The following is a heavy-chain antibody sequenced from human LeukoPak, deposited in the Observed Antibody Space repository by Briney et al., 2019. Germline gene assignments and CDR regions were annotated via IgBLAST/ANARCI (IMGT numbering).Heavy chain of an antibody. D-gene: IGHD1-1*01. Sequence: GGSLRLSCAASGFTFSSYSMNWVRLAPGKGLEWVSYIGSRTSTIYYADSVKGRFTISRDNAKNSLYLQMNSLRAEDTALYYCAKDTRKRTGAFDIWGQGTMVTVSS. CDR3: AKDTRKRTGAFDI. J-gene: IGHJ3*02. V-gene: IGHV3-48*04. CDR2: IGSRTSTI. CDR1: GFTFSSYS.